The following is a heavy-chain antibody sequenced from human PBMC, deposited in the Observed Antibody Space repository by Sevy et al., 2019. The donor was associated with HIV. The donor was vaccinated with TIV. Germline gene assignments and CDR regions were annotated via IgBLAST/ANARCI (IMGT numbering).Heavy chain of an antibody. CDR1: GFTFNINA. Sequence: GGSLRLSCAASGFTFNINAMSWVRQAPGKGLEWVSIISDSGGSTIYAGSVKGRFTISRDNSKNTVFLQMNNLRVDDTAVYYCAKGRGPNCGGDCFSRVFDYWGQGTLVTVSS. CDR3: AKGRGPNCGGDCFSRVFDY. D-gene: IGHD2-21*02. J-gene: IGHJ4*02. CDR2: ISDSGGST. V-gene: IGHV3-23*01.